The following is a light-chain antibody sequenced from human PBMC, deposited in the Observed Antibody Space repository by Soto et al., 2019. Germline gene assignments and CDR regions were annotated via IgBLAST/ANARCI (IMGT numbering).Light chain of an antibody. CDR2: EVN. V-gene: IGLV2-14*01. CDR1: RSDVGGYEY. J-gene: IGLJ1*01. Sequence: QSVLTQPASVSGSPGQSITISCTGSRSDVGGYEYVSWYQHHPGKAPKLIIYEVNDRPSGVSGRFSGSKSGNTASLTISGLEAEDEADYYCSSYTSSSTLVFGTGTKVTVL. CDR3: SSYTSSSTLV.